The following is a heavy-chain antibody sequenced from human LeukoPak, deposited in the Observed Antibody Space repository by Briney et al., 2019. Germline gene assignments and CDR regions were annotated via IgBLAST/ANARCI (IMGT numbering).Heavy chain of an antibody. CDR1: GSGFTFSEFW. D-gene: IGHD2-2*01. V-gene: IGHV3-7*01. CDR3: AREAYCGGPSCFAVNYMDV. CDR2: IKGGGSET. Sequence: PGGSLRLSCVASGSGFTFSEFWMGWVRQAPGERLEGVANIKGGGSETDYVDSVKGRFTISRDNVKNSVYLQMNSLRADDTSMYRCAREAYCGGPSCFAVNYMDVWGKGTTVTVSS. J-gene: IGHJ6*03.